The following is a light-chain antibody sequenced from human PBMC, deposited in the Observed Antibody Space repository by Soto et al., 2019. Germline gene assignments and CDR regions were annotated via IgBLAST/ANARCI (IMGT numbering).Light chain of an antibody. CDR3: QQTYATPIT. CDR2: GAS. J-gene: IGKJ5*01. V-gene: IGKV1-8*01. Sequence: IRMTHSPSSFSASTVYRATITCRASQGISSYLAWYQQKPGKAPKLLIYGASTLQSGVPSRFSGSESGTDFTLTITSLQPEDCATYYCQQTYATPITFGQGTRLEIK. CDR1: QGISSY.